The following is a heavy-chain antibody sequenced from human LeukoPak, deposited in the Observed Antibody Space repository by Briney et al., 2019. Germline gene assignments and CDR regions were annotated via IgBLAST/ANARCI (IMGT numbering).Heavy chain of an antibody. CDR3: ARVWRGVVRDYNALDV. D-gene: IGHD3-10*01. CDR1: GSSITRPGYS. CDR2: FHSSVST. Sequence: PSETLSLTCIVSGSSITRPGYSWSWIRQHPGKGLEWIVTFHSSVSTHYNPSLETRVIISVDTSNNYFSLKMNSVTAADTAVYYCARVWRGVVRDYNALDVWGRGTTVTVSS. V-gene: IGHV4-31*02. J-gene: IGHJ6*02.